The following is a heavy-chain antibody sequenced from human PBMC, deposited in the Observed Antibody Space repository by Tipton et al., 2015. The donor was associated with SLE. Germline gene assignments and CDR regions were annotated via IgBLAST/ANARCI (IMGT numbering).Heavy chain of an antibody. V-gene: IGHV3-21*03. CDR1: GFIFSSYA. CDR3: AGDDYASGIT. CDR2: ISSSSRYI. D-gene: IGHD3-10*01. J-gene: IGHJ5*02. Sequence: SLRLSCAASGFIFSSYAMHWVRQAPGKGLEWVSSISSSSRYIYHAESLKGRFTISRDNAKNSLYLQMNSLRVEDTAVYFCAGDDYASGITWGQGTLVTVSS.